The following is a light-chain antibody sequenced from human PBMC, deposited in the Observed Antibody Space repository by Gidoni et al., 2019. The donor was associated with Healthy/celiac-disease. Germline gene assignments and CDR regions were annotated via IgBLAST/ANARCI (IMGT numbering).Light chain of an antibody. Sequence: QSALTQPASVSGSPGQSIPPSCTGTSSHVGGYNYVSWYQQHPGKAPKLMIYDVSNRPSKSGNTASLTISGLQAEDEADYYCSSYTSSSTLYVFGTGTKVTVL. V-gene: IGLV2-14*03. J-gene: IGLJ1*01. CDR3: SSYTSSSTLYV. CDR2: DVS. CDR1: SSHVGGYNY.